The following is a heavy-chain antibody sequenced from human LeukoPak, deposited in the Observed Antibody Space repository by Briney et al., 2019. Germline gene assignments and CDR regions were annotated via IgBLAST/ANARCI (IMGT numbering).Heavy chain of an antibody. Sequence: ASVKVSCKASGGTVSSYAISWVRQAPGQGLEWMGGIIPIVGTANYAQKFQGRVTITADKSTSTAYMELSSLRSEDTAVYYCASPYYDSTLIDIWGQGTMVTVSS. CDR3: ASPYYDSTLIDI. CDR1: GGTVSSYA. J-gene: IGHJ3*02. CDR2: IIPIVGTA. D-gene: IGHD3-22*01. V-gene: IGHV1-69*06.